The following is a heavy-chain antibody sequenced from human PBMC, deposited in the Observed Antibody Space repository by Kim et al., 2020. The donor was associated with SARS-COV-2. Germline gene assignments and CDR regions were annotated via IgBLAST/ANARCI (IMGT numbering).Heavy chain of an antibody. V-gene: IGHV1-69*06. D-gene: IGHD6-13*01. J-gene: IGHJ3*02. CDR3: ARDYSISWYFGGYGFDI. CDR2: IIPIFGTA. Sequence: SVKVSCKASGGTFNNYAISWVRQAPGQGLEWMGGIIPIFGTAKYAQKFQGRVTITADKSTRTAYMELSSLRSEDTAVYYSARDYSISWYFGGYGFDIWGPGTMVTVSS. CDR1: GGTFNNYA.